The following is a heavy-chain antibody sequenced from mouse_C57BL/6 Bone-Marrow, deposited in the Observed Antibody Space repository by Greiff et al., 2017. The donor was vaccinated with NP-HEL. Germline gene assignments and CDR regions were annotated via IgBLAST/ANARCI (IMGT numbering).Heavy chain of an antibody. V-gene: IGHV1-50*01. CDR2: IDPSDSYT. D-gene: IGHD1-1*01. J-gene: IGHJ3*01. Sequence: QVQLQQSGAELVKPGASVKLSCKASGYTFTTYWMQWVKQRPGQGLEWIGEIDPSDSYTNYNQKFKGKATLTVDTSSSTAYIQLSSLTSEDSAVYYCARKAYYGRSYEFAYWGQGTLVTVSA. CDR3: ARKAYYGRSYEFAY. CDR1: GYTFTTYW.